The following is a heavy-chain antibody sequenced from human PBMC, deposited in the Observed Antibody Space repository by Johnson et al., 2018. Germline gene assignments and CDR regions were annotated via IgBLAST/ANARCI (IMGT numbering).Heavy chain of an antibody. CDR3: AVMDFQDAFDI. CDR2: IYSGGST. J-gene: IGHJ3*02. V-gene: IGHV3-53*01. D-gene: IGHD3-16*01. CDR1: GFTVSSNY. Sequence: VQLVESGGGLTQPGGSLRLSCAASGFTVSSNYMSWVRQAPGKGLEWVSVIYSGGSTYYADSVKGRFTISRANSKNTLCLQMNSLRAEDTAVYYCAVMDFQDAFDIWGQGPMVTVSS.